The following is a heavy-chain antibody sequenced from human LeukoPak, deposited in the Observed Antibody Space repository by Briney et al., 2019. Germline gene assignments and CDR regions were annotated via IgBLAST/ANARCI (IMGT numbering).Heavy chain of an antibody. D-gene: IGHD3-10*01. CDR1: GFTFSDYY. V-gene: IGHV3-11*06. CDR3: ARDQFMDYYGSGSYYRGFPDY. CDR2: ISSSSSYI. J-gene: IGHJ4*02. Sequence: GGSLRLSCAASGFTFSDYYMSWIRQAPGKGLEWVSYISSSSSYIYYADSVKGRFTISRDNAKNSLYLQMNSLRAEDTAVYYCARDQFMDYYGSGSYYRGFPDYWGQGTLVTVSS.